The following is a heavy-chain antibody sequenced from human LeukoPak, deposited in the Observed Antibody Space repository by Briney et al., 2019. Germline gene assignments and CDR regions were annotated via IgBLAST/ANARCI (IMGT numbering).Heavy chain of an antibody. J-gene: IGHJ4*02. Sequence: PGGSLRLSCAASGFTFSSYWMSWVRQAPGKGLEWVANIKKDGSEKYYVDSVKGRFTISRDNAKTSLYLQMNSLRAEDTAVYYCAKSRGSGSNMARGVNFDYWGQGTLVTVSS. D-gene: IGHD3-10*01. CDR3: AKSRGSGSNMARGVNFDY. CDR1: GFTFSSYW. V-gene: IGHV3-7*01. CDR2: IKKDGSEK.